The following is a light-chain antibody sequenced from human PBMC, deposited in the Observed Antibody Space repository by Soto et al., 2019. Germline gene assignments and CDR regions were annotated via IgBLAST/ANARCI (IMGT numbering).Light chain of an antibody. Sequence: DIQMTQSPSTLSASVGDRVTITCRASQSISSWLAWYQQKPGKAPKLLIYDASSLQSGVPSRFSGSGSGTDFTLTISSLRHEDFATYYCQQSYSTSWTFGQGTKVDIK. CDR2: DAS. CDR3: QQSYSTSWT. CDR1: QSISSW. V-gene: IGKV1-39*01. J-gene: IGKJ1*01.